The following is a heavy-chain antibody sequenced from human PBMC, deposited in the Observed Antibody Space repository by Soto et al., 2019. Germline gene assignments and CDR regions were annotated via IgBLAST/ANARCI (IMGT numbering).Heavy chain of an antibody. Sequence: SETLSLTCAVYGGSFSGYYWSWIRQPPGKGLEWIGEINHSGSTNYNPSLKSRVTISVDTSKNQFSLKLSSVTAADTAVYYCARGHDRRRAFDIWGQGTMVTVSS. V-gene: IGHV4-34*01. CDR3: ARGHDRRRAFDI. CDR1: GGSFSGYY. J-gene: IGHJ3*02. CDR2: INHSGST.